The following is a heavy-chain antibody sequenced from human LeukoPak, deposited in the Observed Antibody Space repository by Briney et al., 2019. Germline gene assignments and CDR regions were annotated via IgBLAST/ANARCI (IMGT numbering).Heavy chain of an antibody. CDR2: MYRVGNN. J-gene: IGHJ3*02. V-gene: IGHV3-66*01. D-gene: IGHD1-26*01. Sequence: GGSLRLSCAASGFTVSNNYITWVRQAPGKGVEWVSVMYRVGNNYYTAFVTGRFNISRADFKNTLHLQMNSLRVEDTAWYYCARGLTVGATGVWAFDIWGQGTMVTVSS. CDR3: ARGLTVGATGVWAFDI. CDR1: GFTVSNNY.